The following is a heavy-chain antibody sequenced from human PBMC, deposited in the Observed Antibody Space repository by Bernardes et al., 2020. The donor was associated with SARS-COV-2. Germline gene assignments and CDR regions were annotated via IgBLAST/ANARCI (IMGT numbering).Heavy chain of an antibody. Sequence: GGSLRLSCVASGFTLSHYGMHWVRQAPGKGLEWVAITWFDGNNQYYGDSVKGRFIISRDNSKNALYLQMNGLRVEDTAIYYCVRSARGNMPASHYYYGMDVWGQGTTVTVSS. CDR2: TWFDGNNQ. CDR1: GFTLSHYG. CDR3: VRSARGNMPASHYYYGMDV. V-gene: IGHV3-33*01. J-gene: IGHJ6*02. D-gene: IGHD3-16*01.